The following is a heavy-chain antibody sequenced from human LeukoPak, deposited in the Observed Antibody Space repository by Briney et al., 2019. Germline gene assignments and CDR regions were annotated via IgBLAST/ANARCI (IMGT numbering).Heavy chain of an antibody. J-gene: IGHJ4*02. CDR1: GFIFDDYA. Sequence: GGSLRLSCTSSGFIFDDYAMNWVRHGPGKGPEWVSGINWSGGDTDYADSVKGRFTISRDNSKNTLYLQMNSLRAEDTAVYYCAKDWYLMRTTATTVDYWGQGTLVTVSS. CDR2: INWSGGDT. D-gene: IGHD4-17*01. V-gene: IGHV3-20*04. CDR3: AKDWYLMRTTATTVDY.